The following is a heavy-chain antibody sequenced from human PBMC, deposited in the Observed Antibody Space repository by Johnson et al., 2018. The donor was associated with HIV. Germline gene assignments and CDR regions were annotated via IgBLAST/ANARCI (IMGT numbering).Heavy chain of an antibody. Sequence: VQLVESGGGLVQPGGSLRLSCAASGLTFRSYDMHWVRQATGKGLEWVSGIGTAGDTYYPGSVKGRFTISRENAKNSLYLQMNSLRVGDTAVYYCARVGYCSGGSCFSGAFDIWGQGTMVTVSS. CDR2: IGTAGDT. J-gene: IGHJ3*02. CDR3: ARVGYCSGGSCFSGAFDI. CDR1: GLTFRSYD. V-gene: IGHV3-13*01. D-gene: IGHD2-15*01.